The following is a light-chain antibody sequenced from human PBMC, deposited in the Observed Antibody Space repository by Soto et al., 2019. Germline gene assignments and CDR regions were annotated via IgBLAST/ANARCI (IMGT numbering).Light chain of an antibody. CDR2: LGS. CDR1: QSLLHSIGYNY. J-gene: IGKJ1*01. V-gene: IGKV2-28*01. CDR3: MQPLQTPWT. Sequence: DIVMTQSPLSLPVTPGEPASISCRSSQSLLHSIGYNYLDWYLQKPGQSPQLLIYLGSNRASGVSDRFSGSGSGTDLTLKISRVEAEDVGVYYCMQPLQTPWTFGQGTKVEIK.